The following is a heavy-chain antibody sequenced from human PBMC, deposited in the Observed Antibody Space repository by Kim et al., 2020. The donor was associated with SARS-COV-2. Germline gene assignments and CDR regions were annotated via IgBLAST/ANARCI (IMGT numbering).Heavy chain of an antibody. CDR3: ATERGIYGSGSYGLFDY. CDR1: GYTFTGYY. D-gene: IGHD3-10*01. Sequence: ASVKVSCKASGYTFTGYYMHWVRQAPGQGLEWMGWINPNSGGTNYAQKFQGRVTMTRDTSISTAYMELSRLRYDDTAVYYCATERGIYGSGSYGLFDYWGQGTLVTVSS. CDR2: INPNSGGT. J-gene: IGHJ4*02. V-gene: IGHV1-2*02.